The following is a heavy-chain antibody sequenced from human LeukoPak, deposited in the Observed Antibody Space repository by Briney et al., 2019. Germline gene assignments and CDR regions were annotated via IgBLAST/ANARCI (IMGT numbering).Heavy chain of an antibody. J-gene: IGHJ4*02. CDR2: IYYSGST. CDR1: GCSISSYY. Sequence: SETLSLTCTVSGCSISSYYWSWIRQPPGKGLEGIGYIYYSGSTNYNPSLKSRVTISVDTSKNQFSLKLSSVTAADTAVYYCATSLAQCSSCPFDYWSQGTLVTVSS. V-gene: IGHV4-59*08. D-gene: IGHD2-2*01. CDR3: ATSLAQCSSCPFDY.